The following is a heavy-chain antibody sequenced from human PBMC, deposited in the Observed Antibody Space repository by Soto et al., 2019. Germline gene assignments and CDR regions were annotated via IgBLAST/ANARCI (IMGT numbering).Heavy chain of an antibody. CDR1: GFTFSSYA. CDR2: ISSNGGST. J-gene: IGHJ4*02. CDR3: VKDKGGKNSSGFDY. Sequence: GGSLRLSCSASGFTFSSYAMHWVRQAPGKGLEYVSAISSNGGSTYYADSVKGRFTISRDNSKNALYLQMSSLRAEDTDVYYCVKDKGGKNSSGFDYWGQGTLVTVSS. D-gene: IGHD6-19*01. V-gene: IGHV3-64D*08.